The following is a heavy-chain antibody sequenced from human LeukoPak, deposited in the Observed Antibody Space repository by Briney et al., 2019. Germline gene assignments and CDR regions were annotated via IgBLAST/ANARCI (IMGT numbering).Heavy chain of an antibody. J-gene: IGHJ4*02. Sequence: VASVKVSCKASGYTFTSYGISWVRQAPGQGLEWMGWISAYNGNTNYAQKLQGRVTMTTDTSTSTAYMELRSLRSDDTAVYYCARVYGDDSSGRPHDYWGQGTLVTVSS. V-gene: IGHV1-18*01. CDR1: GYTFTSYG. D-gene: IGHD3-22*01. CDR2: ISAYNGNT. CDR3: ARVYGDDSSGRPHDY.